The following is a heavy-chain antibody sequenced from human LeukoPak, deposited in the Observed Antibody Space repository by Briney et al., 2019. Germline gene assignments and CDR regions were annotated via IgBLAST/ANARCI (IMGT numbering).Heavy chain of an antibody. CDR2: IKQDGSEK. CDR1: GFTFGNDW. CDR3: VRDQGHSGYDLLDY. Sequence: HPGGSLRLSCVDSGFTFGNDWMTWVRQAPGKGLEWVANIKQDGSEKYYVDSVKGRFTISRDNAKNSLYLQMNSLRAEDTAVYYCVRDQGHSGYDLLDYWGQGALVTVSS. J-gene: IGHJ4*02. D-gene: IGHD5-12*01. V-gene: IGHV3-7*03.